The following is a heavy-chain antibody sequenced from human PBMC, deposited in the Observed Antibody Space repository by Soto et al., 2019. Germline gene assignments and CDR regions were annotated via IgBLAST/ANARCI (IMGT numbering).Heavy chain of an antibody. Sequence: GGSLRLSCAASGFTFSSYGMHWVRQAPGKGLEWVAVISYDGSNKYYADSVKGRFTISRDNSKNTLYLQMNSLRAEDTAVYYCAKDGNYDILTGSVYFDYWGQGTLVTVSS. J-gene: IGHJ4*02. D-gene: IGHD3-9*01. V-gene: IGHV3-30*18. CDR3: AKDGNYDILTGSVYFDY. CDR1: GFTFSSYG. CDR2: ISYDGSNK.